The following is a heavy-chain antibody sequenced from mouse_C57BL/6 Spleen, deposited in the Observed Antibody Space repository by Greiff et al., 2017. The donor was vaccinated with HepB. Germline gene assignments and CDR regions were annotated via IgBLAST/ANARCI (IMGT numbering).Heavy chain of an antibody. CDR1: GYTFTSYW. D-gene: IGHD4-1*02. V-gene: IGHV1-59*01. Sequence: VQLQQPGAELVRPGTSVKLSCKASGYTFTSYWMHWVKQRPGQGLEWIGVIDPSDSYTNYNQKFKGKATLTVDTSSSTAYMQLSSLTSEDSAVYYCARPTGRGHFDYWGQGTTLTVSS. CDR2: IDPSDSYT. J-gene: IGHJ2*01. CDR3: ARPTGRGHFDY.